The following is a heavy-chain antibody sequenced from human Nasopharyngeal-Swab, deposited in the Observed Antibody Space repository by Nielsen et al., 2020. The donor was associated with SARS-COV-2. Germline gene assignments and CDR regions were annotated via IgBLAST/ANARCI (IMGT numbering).Heavy chain of an antibody. J-gene: IGHJ4*02. CDR2: IYYSGST. CDR3: PYGANRYQFDY. CDR1: GGTFSSYN. Sequence: SETLSLTCTVSGGTFSSYNWSWIRQPPGKGLEWIGFIYYSGSTNYNPYLASRVTISVDTSKNQLSQKLSSVTAADTAVYYCPYGANRYQFDYWGQGTLVTVSS. D-gene: IGHD4/OR15-4a*01. V-gene: IGHV4-59*03.